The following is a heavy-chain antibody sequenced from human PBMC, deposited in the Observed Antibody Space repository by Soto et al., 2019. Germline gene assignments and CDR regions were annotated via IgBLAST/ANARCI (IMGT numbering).Heavy chain of an antibody. D-gene: IGHD3-3*01. CDR1: GGSISNYF. J-gene: IGHJ4*02. V-gene: IGHV4-4*07. Sequence: ETLSLTCPVSGGSISNYFCNWIRQPAGKGLEWIGRIDNSGSTNYNPSLKSRITMSADTSRNQFSLKLNSVTAADTAVYYCARGGQDFWSGPFDYWGQGALVTVYS. CDR2: IDNSGST. CDR3: ARGGQDFWSGPFDY.